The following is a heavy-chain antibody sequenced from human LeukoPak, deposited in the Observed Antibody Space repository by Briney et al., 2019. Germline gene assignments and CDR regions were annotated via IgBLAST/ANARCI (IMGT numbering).Heavy chain of an antibody. D-gene: IGHD3-9*01. CDR2: INHSGST. CDR1: GGSFSGYY. J-gene: IGHJ6*02. CDR3: ARFRYYDILTGRYYYGMYV. Sequence: PSETLSLTCAVYGGSFSGYYWSWIRQPPGKGLEWIGEINHSGSTNYNPSLKSRVTISVDTSENQFSLTLSSVTAADTAVYYCARFRYYDILTGRYYYGMYVWGQGTTVTVSS. V-gene: IGHV4-34*01.